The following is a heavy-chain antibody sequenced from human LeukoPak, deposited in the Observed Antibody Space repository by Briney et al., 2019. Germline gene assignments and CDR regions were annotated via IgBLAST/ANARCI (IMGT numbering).Heavy chain of an antibody. CDR1: GYTFTSYF. D-gene: IGHD6-6*01. V-gene: IGHV1-46*01. CDR3: ARAYSSSSPFDY. Sequence: ASVKVSCKASGYTFTSYFMHWVRQAPGQGLEWMGMINPSGGSTSYAQKFQGRVTMTRDTSTSTVYLELSSLRSEDTAVYYCARAYSSSSPFDYWGQGTLVTVSS. CDR2: INPSGGST. J-gene: IGHJ4*02.